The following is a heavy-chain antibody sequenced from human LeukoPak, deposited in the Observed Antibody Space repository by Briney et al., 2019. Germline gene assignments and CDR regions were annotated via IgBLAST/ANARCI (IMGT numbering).Heavy chain of an antibody. CDR1: GFTFSSYA. CDR3: AKPLVPAAICYYFDY. V-gene: IGHV3-23*01. J-gene: IGHJ4*02. Sequence: PGRSLRLSCAASGFTFSSYAMSWVRQAPGKGLEWVSAISGSGGSTYYADSVKGRFTISRDNSKNTLYLQMNSLRAEDTAVYYCAKPLVPAAICYYFDYWGQGTLVTVSS. D-gene: IGHD2-2*01. CDR2: ISGSGGST.